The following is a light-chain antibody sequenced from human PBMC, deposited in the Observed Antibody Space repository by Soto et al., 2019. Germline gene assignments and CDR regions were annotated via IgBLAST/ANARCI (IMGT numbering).Light chain of an antibody. CDR1: QSISSY. Sequence: DIQMTQSPSTLSASVGDRVTITCRASQSISSYLNWYQQKPGKAPRLLIHGASSLSREIPSRFSGGGTGTHFTLTISGLQPEDLATYFCLQTSTFPRTFGQGTKVDIK. V-gene: IGKV1-39*01. CDR2: GAS. J-gene: IGKJ1*01. CDR3: LQTSTFPRT.